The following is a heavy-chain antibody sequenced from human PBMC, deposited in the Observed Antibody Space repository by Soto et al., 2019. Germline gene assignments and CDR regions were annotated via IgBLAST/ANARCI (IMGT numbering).Heavy chain of an antibody. D-gene: IGHD3-3*02. Sequence: QVQLVQSGAEVKKPGSSVTVSCKASGGTFGNSAISWVRQAPGQGLEWLGGIIPIFSTPDYAQKFQGRVTITADESTNTAYMELTSLRSEDTAVYYCARDKDRQQLGGNYYCAIDVWGQGTTVTVSS. CDR3: ARDKDRQQLGGNYYCAIDV. CDR1: GGTFGNSA. CDR2: IIPIFSTP. V-gene: IGHV1-69*12. J-gene: IGHJ6*02.